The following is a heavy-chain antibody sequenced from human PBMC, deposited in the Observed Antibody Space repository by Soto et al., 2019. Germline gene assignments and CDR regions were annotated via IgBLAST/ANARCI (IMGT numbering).Heavy chain of an antibody. CDR1: GFTFSSYS. Sequence: GGSLRLSCAASGFTFSSYSMNWVRQAPGKGLEWVSSISSSSSYIYYADSVKGRFTISRDNAKNSLYLQMNSLRAEDTAVYYCARDRCTNGVCYALWFDPWGQGTLVTVSS. J-gene: IGHJ5*02. CDR3: ARDRCTNGVCYALWFDP. V-gene: IGHV3-21*01. CDR2: ISSSSSYI. D-gene: IGHD2-8*01.